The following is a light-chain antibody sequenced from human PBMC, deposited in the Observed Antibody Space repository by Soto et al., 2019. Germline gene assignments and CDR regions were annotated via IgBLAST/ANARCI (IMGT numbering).Light chain of an antibody. Sequence: EMVLTHSPGTLSLSPGERATLPCRPSQSISTSYLAWNQQRPGQAPRLLVYGASSRATGIPDRFSGSGSGTDFTLTISRLEPEDFAVYYCQQYGSSRFTFGPGTKVDIK. CDR2: GAS. CDR1: QSISTSY. CDR3: QQYGSSRFT. V-gene: IGKV3-20*01. J-gene: IGKJ3*01.